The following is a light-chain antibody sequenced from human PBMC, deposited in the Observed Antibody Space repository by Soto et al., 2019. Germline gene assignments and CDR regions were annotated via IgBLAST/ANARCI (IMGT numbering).Light chain of an antibody. V-gene: IGKV1-5*03. CDR2: KAS. CDR1: QRISTW. CDR3: QQYNSYSS. Sequence: DIQMPQSPSTLSASVGDRVTITCRASQRISTWLAWYQQKPGKAPKLLIYKASTLESGVPSRFSGSGSGTEFTLTISSLQPDDFATYYCQQYNSYSSFGQGTKVEIK. J-gene: IGKJ1*01.